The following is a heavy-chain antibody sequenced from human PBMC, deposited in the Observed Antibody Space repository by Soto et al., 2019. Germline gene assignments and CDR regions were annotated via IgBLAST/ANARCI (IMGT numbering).Heavy chain of an antibody. CDR1: GGSIRSSNW. V-gene: IGHV4-4*02. CDR2: IYHSGST. CDR3: AKCITALGPIDY. Sequence: QVQLQESGPGLVKPSVTLSLTCAVSGGSIRSSNWWSWVRQPPGKGLEWIGEIYHSGSTNYNPSLKSRVTISVDKSKTQFALKLSSVTAADTAVYYFAKCITALGPIDYWGQGTLVTVSS. D-gene: IGHD6-6*01. J-gene: IGHJ4*02.